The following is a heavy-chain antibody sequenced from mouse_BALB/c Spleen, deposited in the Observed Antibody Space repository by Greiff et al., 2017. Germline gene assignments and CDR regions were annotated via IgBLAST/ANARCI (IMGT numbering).Heavy chain of an antibody. CDR1: GYSITSDYA. J-gene: IGHJ1*01. CDR3: ARRRLLWYFDV. Sequence: EVKLVESGPGLVKPSQSLSLTCTVTGYSITSDYAWNWIRQFPGNKLEWMGYISYSGSTSYNPSLKSRISITRDTSKNQFFLQLNSVTTEDTATYYCARRRLLWYFDVWGAGTTVTVSS. D-gene: IGHD2-3*01. CDR2: ISYSGST. V-gene: IGHV3-2*02.